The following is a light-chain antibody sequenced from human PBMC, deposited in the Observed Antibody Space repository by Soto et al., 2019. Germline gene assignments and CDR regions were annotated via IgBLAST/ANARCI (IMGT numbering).Light chain of an antibody. Sequence: QSALTQPASVSGSPGQSITISCTGTASDIGDYKYVSWYQQNPGRAPKLIIYEVNKRPSGVSSRFSGSKSGNTASLTISGLQAEDEANYYCSSYSRTTTPYVFGSGTKVTVL. CDR1: ASDIGDYKY. CDR3: SSYSRTTTPYV. V-gene: IGLV2-14*01. J-gene: IGLJ1*01. CDR2: EVN.